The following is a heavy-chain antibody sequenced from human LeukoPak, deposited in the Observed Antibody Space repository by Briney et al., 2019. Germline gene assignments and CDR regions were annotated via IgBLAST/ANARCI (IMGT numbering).Heavy chain of an antibody. D-gene: IGHD7-27*01. J-gene: IGHJ4*02. V-gene: IGHV3-21*01. Sequence: GGSLRLSCAASGFTFSSYAMNWVRQAPGKGLEWVSSISSSSSYIYYADSVKGRFTISKDNAKNSLYLQMNSLRAEDTAVYYCARAGLGIPYFDYWGQGTLVTVSS. CDR1: GFTFSSYA. CDR3: ARAGLGIPYFDY. CDR2: ISSSSSYI.